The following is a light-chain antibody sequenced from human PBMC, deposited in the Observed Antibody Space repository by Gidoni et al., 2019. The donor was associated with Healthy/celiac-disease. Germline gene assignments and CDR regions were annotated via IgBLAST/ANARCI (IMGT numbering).Light chain of an antibody. CDR2: WAS. Sequence: DIVMTQSPDSLAVSLGERATINCKSSQSVLYSSNNKNYLAWYQQKPGQPPKLLIYWASTRESGVPDRFSGSGSGTDFTPTISSLQAEDVAVYYCQQYYSTPLPSGGGTKVEIK. J-gene: IGKJ4*01. CDR3: QQYYSTPLP. V-gene: IGKV4-1*01. CDR1: QSVLYSSNNKNY.